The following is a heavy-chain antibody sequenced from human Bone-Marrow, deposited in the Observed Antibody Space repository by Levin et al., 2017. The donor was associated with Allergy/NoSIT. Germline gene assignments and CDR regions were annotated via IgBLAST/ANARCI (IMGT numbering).Heavy chain of an antibody. V-gene: IGHV1-69*13. CDR1: GGTFSSYA. D-gene: IGHD5-12*01. Sequence: SVKVSCKASGGTFSSYAISWVRQAPGQGLEWMGGIIPIFGTANYAQKFQGRVTITADESTSTAYMELSSLRSEDTAVYYCARSPHYSGYDSWFDPWGQGTLVTVSS. CDR3: ARSPHYSGYDSWFDP. J-gene: IGHJ5*02. CDR2: IIPIFGTA.